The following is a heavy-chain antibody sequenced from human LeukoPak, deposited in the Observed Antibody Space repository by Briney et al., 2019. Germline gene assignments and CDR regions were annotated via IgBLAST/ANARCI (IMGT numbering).Heavy chain of an antibody. J-gene: IGHJ4*02. Sequence: GESLKISCKGSGYIFTSYWIGWVRQMPGKGLEWLGIMYPGDSDTRYSPSFQGQVTISADKSISTAYLQWSSLKASDTAMYYCARLAVVVVAATPNPTYYFDYWGQGTLVTVSS. V-gene: IGHV5-51*01. D-gene: IGHD2-15*01. CDR1: GYIFTSYW. CDR3: ARLAVVVVAATPNPTYYFDY. CDR2: MYPGDSDT.